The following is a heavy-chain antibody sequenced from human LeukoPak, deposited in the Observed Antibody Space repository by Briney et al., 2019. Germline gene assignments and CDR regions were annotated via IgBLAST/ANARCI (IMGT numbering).Heavy chain of an antibody. CDR1: GGSFSGYY. V-gene: IGHV4-34*01. J-gene: IGHJ6*03. D-gene: IGHD1-14*01. Sequence: MTSETLSLTCAVYGGSFSGYYWSWIRQPPGKGLEWIGEINHSGSTNYNPSLKSRVTISVDTSKNQFSLKLSSVTAADTAVYYCARLCTGLPLLFGRADSVNYYYYMDVWGKGTTVTISS. CDR2: INHSGST. CDR3: ARLCTGLPLLFGRADSVNYYYYMDV.